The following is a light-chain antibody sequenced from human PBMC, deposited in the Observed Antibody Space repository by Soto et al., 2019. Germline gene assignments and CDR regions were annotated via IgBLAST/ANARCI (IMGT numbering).Light chain of an antibody. CDR1: QSVSSN. Sequence: EIVMTQSPATLSVSPGERATLSCRASQSVSSNLAWYQQKPGQAPRLLIYGASTTATGIPARFSGSGSGTEFTLTISRLEPEDFALYYCQQYGYSPITFGQGTRLEIK. CDR2: GAS. V-gene: IGKV3-15*01. J-gene: IGKJ5*01. CDR3: QQYGYSPIT.